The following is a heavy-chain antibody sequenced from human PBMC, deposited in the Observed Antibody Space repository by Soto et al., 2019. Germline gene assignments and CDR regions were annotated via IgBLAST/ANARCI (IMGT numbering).Heavy chain of an antibody. CDR3: ARSLFLTPGCYQDHYYVTDF. Sequence: GASVKVSCKASGYAFTSYSLHCVRQAPGQGLEWMGWINPNSGATNYAQKFPGWVTMTRATSISTAYMEVRRLKSDDTAVYYCARSLFLTPGCYQDHYYVTDFLVQRTTVLVTS. CDR1: GYAFTSYS. D-gene: IGHD2-2*01. J-gene: IGHJ6*02. V-gene: IGHV1-2*04. CDR2: INPNSGAT.